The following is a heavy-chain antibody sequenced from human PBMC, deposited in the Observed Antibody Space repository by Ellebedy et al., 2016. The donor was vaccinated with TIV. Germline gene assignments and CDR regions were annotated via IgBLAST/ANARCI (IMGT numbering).Heavy chain of an antibody. Sequence: PGGSLRLSCAASGFAFGSYAMSWVRQVPGKGLEWVSGITTGGGGTNYADSVKGRFTISRDNSKTTLYLQMNSLRAEDTAVYYCAKHPKQGSLLQNTVEPVDSWGQGTLVTVSS. J-gene: IGHJ5*01. CDR2: ITTGGGGT. CDR1: GFAFGSYA. V-gene: IGHV3-23*03. CDR3: AKHPKQGSLLQNTVEPVDS. D-gene: IGHD4-23*01.